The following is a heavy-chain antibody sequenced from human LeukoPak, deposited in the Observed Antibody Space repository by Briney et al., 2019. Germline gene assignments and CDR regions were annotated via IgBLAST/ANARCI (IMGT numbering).Heavy chain of an antibody. V-gene: IGHV3-11*04. CDR2: ISSSGSTI. D-gene: IGHD3-9*01. CDR3: ARVRYFDWLPADY. J-gene: IGHJ4*02. CDR1: GFTFCDYY. Sequence: GGSLRLSCAASGFTFCDYYMSWIRQAPGKGLEWVSYISSSGSTIYYADSVKGRFTISRDNAKNSLYLQMNSLRAEDTAVYYCARVRYFDWLPADYWGQGTLVTVSS.